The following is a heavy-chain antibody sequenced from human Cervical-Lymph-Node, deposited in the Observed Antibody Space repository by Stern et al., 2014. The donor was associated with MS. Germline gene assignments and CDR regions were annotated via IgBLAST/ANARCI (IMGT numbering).Heavy chain of an antibody. CDR3: ASGTRSSWYFDF. V-gene: IGHV1-69*01. Sequence: VQLLESGPEVKKPGSSMKVSCKASGGTFSSDAIGWVRQAPGQGLEWMGGIIPIFETANYAQKFQGRVTITADQSTKTAYLELSSLTSGDTAMYFCASGTRSSWYFDFWGQGTLVTVST. J-gene: IGHJ4*02. D-gene: IGHD6-13*01. CDR1: GGTFSSDA. CDR2: IIPIFETA.